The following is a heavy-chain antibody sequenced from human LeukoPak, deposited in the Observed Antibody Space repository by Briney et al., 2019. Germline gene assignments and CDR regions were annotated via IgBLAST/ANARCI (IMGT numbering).Heavy chain of an antibody. V-gene: IGHV4-4*07. D-gene: IGHD3-22*01. Sequence: SGTLSLTCTVSGGSISSYYWSWIRQPAGKGLEWIGRIYTSGSTNYNPSLKSRVTMSVDTSKNQFSLKLSSVTAADTAVYYCATRVGDYYDSSGFYGMDVWGQGTTVTVSS. CDR3: ATRVGDYYDSSGFYGMDV. CDR2: IYTSGST. CDR1: GGSISSYY. J-gene: IGHJ6*02.